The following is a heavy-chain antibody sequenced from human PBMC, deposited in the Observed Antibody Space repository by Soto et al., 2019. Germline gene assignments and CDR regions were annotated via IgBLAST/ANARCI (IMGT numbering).Heavy chain of an antibody. V-gene: IGHV3-23*01. CDR2: ISGSGGST. CDR1: GFTFSSHG. Sequence: EVQLLESGGGLAQPGESLRLSCAASGFTFSSHGMSWVRQAPGKGLEWVSAISGSGGSTYYADSVKGRFTISRDNSKNTLYLQMNSLRAEDTAVYYCAKDGLLVVVPAAIGESDTRYYYYGMDVWGQGTTVTVSS. D-gene: IGHD2-2*01. J-gene: IGHJ6*02. CDR3: AKDGLLVVVPAAIGESDTRYYYYGMDV.